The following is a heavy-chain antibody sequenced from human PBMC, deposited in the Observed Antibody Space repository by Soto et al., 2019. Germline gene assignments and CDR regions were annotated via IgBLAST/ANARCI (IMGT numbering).Heavy chain of an antibody. CDR1: GFIFSSYG. CDR3: AKEGGGVGEELWFVS. V-gene: IGHV3-30*18. CDR2: ISYDGSNK. Sequence: QVQLVESGGGVVQPGRSLRLSCAASGFIFSSYGMHWVRQAPGKGLEWVAVISYDGSNKYYADPVKGRFTISRDNSKNTLYLQMNSLRAEDTAVYYCAKEGGGVGEELWFVSWGQGTLVTVSS. D-gene: IGHD3-16*02. J-gene: IGHJ5*02.